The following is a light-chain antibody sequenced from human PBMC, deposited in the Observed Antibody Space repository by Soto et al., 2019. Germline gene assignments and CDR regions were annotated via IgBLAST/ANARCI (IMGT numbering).Light chain of an antibody. CDR2: STD. Sequence: QAVVTQEPSLTVSPGGTVTLTCASSTGEVSSGNFPNWFQQKPEQAPRPLTYSTDSKYSWTPARFSGSLVGGKAALTLSGVQPEDEADYYCLLYYGGAGLFGTGTKLTVL. V-gene: IGLV7-43*01. CDR1: TGEVSSGNF. J-gene: IGLJ1*01. CDR3: LLYYGGAGL.